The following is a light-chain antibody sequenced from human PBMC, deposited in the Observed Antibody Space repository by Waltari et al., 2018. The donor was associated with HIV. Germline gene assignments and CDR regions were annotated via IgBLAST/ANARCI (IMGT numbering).Light chain of an antibody. CDR1: NLGTTS. CDR3: QLWDTTSDHPV. J-gene: IGLJ3*02. Sequence: SYVLTPPPPVSAAPGKTARLTCGGDNLGTTSSPRYQQKPGQAPLLVVFDDGDRPSGIPERFSGSNSGNTATLTIGRVEAGDEADYYCQLWDTTSDHPVFGGGTKLTVL. V-gene: IGLV3-21*03. CDR2: DDG.